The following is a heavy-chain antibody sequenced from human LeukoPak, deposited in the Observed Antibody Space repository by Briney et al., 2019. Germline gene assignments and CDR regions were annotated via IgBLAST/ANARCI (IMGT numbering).Heavy chain of an antibody. CDR2: MNPNSGNT. Sequence: ASVKVSCKVSGYTLTELSMHWVRQATGQGLEWMGWMNPNSGNTGYAQKFQGRVTITRNTSISTAYMELSSLRSEDTAVYYCARARAGSDAFDIWGQGTMVTVSS. J-gene: IGHJ3*02. CDR3: ARARAGSDAFDI. CDR1: GYTLTELS. V-gene: IGHV1-8*03. D-gene: IGHD4/OR15-4a*01.